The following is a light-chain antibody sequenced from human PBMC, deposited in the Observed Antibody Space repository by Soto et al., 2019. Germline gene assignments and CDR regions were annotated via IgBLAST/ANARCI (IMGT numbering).Light chain of an antibody. CDR3: QQRSNWPPLFT. CDR2: DAS. CDR1: QSVSSS. J-gene: IGKJ3*01. V-gene: IGKV3-11*01. Sequence: EIVLTQSPATLSLSPGARATLSCRASQSVSSSLAWYQQKPGQAPRLLIYDASNRATGIPARFSGSGSGTDFTLTISSLEPEAFEVYYCQQRSNWPPLFTFGPGTKVDIK.